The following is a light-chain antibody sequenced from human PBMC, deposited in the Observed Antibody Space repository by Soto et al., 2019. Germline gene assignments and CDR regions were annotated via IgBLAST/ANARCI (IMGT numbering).Light chain of an antibody. J-gene: IGLJ1*01. CDR1: NSNIGRNT. V-gene: IGLV1-44*01. CDR3: ASWDDGLTGYV. Sequence: CVLTKPPSANGADGQGVTISRNGSNSNIGRNTVNWYQQLPGTAPKLLIYRNNQRPSGVPDRFSGSKSGTSASLAISGLQSDDESDYYCASWDDGLTGYVFGTGTKVTVL. CDR2: RNN.